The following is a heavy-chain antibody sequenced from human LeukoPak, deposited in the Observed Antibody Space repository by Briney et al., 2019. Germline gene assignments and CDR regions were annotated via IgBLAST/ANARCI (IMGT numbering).Heavy chain of an antibody. D-gene: IGHD5-12*01. CDR2: IWYDGSNK. Sequence: GGSLRLSCAASGFTFSSYGMHWVRQAPGKGLEWVAVIWYDGSNKYYADSVKGRFTISRDNSKNTLYLQMNSLRAEDTAVYYCATDGVATGLDYWGQGTLVTVSS. CDR1: GFTFSSYG. CDR3: ATDGVATGLDY. J-gene: IGHJ4*02. V-gene: IGHV3-33*01.